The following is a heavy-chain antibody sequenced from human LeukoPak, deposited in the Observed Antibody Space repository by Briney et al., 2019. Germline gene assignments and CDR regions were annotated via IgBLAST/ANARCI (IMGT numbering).Heavy chain of an antibody. Sequence: GASVKVSCKASGGTFSSYAISWVRQAPGQGLEWMGGIIPIFGTANYAQKFQGRVTITADESTSTAYMELSSLRSEDTAVYYCARDGDYDILTGSFDYWGQETLVTVSS. CDR3: ARDGDYDILTGSFDY. CDR1: GGTFSSYA. D-gene: IGHD3-9*01. V-gene: IGHV1-69*01. J-gene: IGHJ4*02. CDR2: IIPIFGTA.